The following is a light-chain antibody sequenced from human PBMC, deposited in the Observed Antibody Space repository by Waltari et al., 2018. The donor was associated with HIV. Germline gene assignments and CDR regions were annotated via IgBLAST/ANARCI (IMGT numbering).Light chain of an antibody. Sequence: QSALTQPASVSGSPGQSISISCTGTSSDIEHYNHVSWYQQHAGKAPKLLIYEVSNRPSGVSDRFSGSKSGSTASLTISGLQANDEADYYCSSFTSTSTGIFGGGTRLTVL. CDR3: SSFTSTSTGI. CDR2: EVS. J-gene: IGLJ2*01. CDR1: SSDIEHYNH. V-gene: IGLV2-14*03.